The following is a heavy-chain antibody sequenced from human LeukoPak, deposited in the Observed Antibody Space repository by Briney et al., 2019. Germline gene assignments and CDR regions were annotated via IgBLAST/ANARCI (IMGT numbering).Heavy chain of an antibody. Sequence: SETLSLTCTVSGYSISSGYYWSWIRQPPGKGLEWIGYIYYSGSTDYNPSLKSRVTISIDTSKQHFSLRLSSVTAADTAVYFCARQHSSGRQLAYWGQGTLVTVSS. J-gene: IGHJ4*02. CDR3: ARQHSSGRQLAY. V-gene: IGHV4-59*08. CDR1: GYSISSGYY. CDR2: IYYSGST. D-gene: IGHD6-19*01.